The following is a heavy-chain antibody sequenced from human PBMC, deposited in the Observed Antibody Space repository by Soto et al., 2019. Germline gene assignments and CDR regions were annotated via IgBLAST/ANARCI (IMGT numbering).Heavy chain of an antibody. CDR3: ARDRAGPKYGFDV. J-gene: IGHJ6*02. V-gene: IGHV3-48*02. CDR2: IISSSSTI. Sequence: GGPLRLSCPASGFTFTTDSMNWVRQAPGKGVEWVLYIISSSSTIYYVESVKGRVTISRDNAKNSLYLQMNSLRDEDTAVYYCARDRAGPKYGFDVWGQGTTVTVSS. CDR1: GFTFTTDS. D-gene: IGHD3-10*01.